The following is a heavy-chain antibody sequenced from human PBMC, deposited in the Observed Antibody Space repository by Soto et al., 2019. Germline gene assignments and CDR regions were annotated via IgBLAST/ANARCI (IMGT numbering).Heavy chain of an antibody. CDR3: ARAQYSGSSFGGFHH. CDR2: IYSGGST. Sequence: GVLRLSCVVSGFTVSSNYITWVRQAPGKGLEWVSVIYSGGSTHYADSVQGRFTISRDNSKNTVYLQMNSLTVEDTAVYYCARAQYSGSSFGGFHHWGPGA. D-gene: IGHD1-26*01. V-gene: IGHV3-66*01. CDR1: GFTVSSNY. J-gene: IGHJ4*02.